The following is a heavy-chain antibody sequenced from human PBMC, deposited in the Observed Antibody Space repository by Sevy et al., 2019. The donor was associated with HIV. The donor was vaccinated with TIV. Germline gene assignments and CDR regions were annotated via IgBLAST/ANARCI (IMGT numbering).Heavy chain of an antibody. CDR2: IYYSGST. Sequence: SETLSLTCTVSGGPISSSSYYWGWIRQPPGKGLEWIGSIYYSGSTYYNPSLKSRVTISVDTSKNQFSLKLSSVTAADTAVYYCARIGDYYDSSGYYGGFDYWGQGTLVTVSS. CDR1: GGPISSSSYY. V-gene: IGHV4-39*01. J-gene: IGHJ4*02. CDR3: ARIGDYYDSSGYYGGFDY. D-gene: IGHD3-22*01.